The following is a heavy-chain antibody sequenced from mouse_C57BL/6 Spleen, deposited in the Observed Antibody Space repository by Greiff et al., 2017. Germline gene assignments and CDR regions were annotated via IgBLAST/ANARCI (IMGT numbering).Heavy chain of an antibody. V-gene: IGHV5-6*01. Sequence: EVQGVESGGDLVKPGGSLKLSCAASGFTFSSYGMSWVRQTPDKRLEWVATISSGGSYTYYPDSVKGRFTISRDNAKNTLYLQMSSLKSEDTAMYYCARDYYGSSLYWYFDVWGTGTTVTVSS. CDR2: ISSGGSYT. CDR1: GFTFSSYG. D-gene: IGHD1-1*01. J-gene: IGHJ1*03. CDR3: ARDYYGSSLYWYFDV.